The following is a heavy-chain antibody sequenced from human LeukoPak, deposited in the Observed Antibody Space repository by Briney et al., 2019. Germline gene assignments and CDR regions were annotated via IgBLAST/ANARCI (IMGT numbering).Heavy chain of an antibody. CDR2: ISYDGSNK. CDR3: ARVGVDYGDYDLDY. V-gene: IGHV3-30*04. D-gene: IGHD4-17*01. Sequence: GGSLRLSCAASGFTFSSYAMDWVRQAPGKGLEWVAVISYDGSNKYYADSVKGRFTISRDNSKNTLYLQMNSLRAEDTAVYYCARVGVDYGDYDLDYWGQGTLVTVSS. J-gene: IGHJ4*02. CDR1: GFTFSSYA.